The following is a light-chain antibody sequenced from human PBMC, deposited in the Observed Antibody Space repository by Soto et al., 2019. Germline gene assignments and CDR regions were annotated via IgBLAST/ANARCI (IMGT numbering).Light chain of an antibody. Sequence: LTQPASVSGSPGQSITISCTGTSSDVGGYNYVSWYQQHPGKAPKLMIYDVSNRPSGVSNRFSGSKSGNTASLTISGLQAEDEADYYCSSYTSSSTYVVFGGGTKLTVL. CDR1: SSDVGGYNY. CDR2: DVS. J-gene: IGLJ2*01. CDR3: SSYTSSSTYVV. V-gene: IGLV2-14*01.